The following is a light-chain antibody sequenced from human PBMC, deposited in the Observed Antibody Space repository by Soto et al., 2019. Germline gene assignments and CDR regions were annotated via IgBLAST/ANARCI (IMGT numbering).Light chain of an antibody. V-gene: IGKV1-16*02. J-gene: IGKJ1*01. Sequence: DIPMTQSPSSLSASVGDRVTITCRASQGISTYLAWFQQRPGKAPKALIYGASNLLSGVTSNFSGSGSGTDFTLTISSLQPEDFATYYCQQYIRYPWTFGQGTKVEV. CDR1: QGISTY. CDR3: QQYIRYPWT. CDR2: GAS.